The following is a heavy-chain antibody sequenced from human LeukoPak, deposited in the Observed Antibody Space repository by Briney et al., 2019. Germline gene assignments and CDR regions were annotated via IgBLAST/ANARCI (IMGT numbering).Heavy chain of an antibody. CDR3: ARVPGSYYVDFDY. J-gene: IGHJ4*02. D-gene: IGHD3-10*01. Sequence: GGSLRLSCAASGFTFSSYAMHWVRQAPGKGLEWVAVISYDGSNKYYADSVKGRFTISRDNSKNTLYLQMNSLRAEDTAVYYCARVPGSYYVDFDYWGQGTLVTVSS. CDR1: GFTFSSYA. CDR2: ISYDGSNK. V-gene: IGHV3-30-3*01.